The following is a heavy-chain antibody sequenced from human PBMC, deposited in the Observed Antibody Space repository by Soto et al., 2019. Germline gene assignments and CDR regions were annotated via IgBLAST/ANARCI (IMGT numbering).Heavy chain of an antibody. CDR2: INAYNGNT. CDR1: GYSFTRYG. Sequence: QVQLVQSGAEVKNPGASVKVSCKASGYSFTRYGIGWARRAPGQGLEWMGWINAYNGNTNYAQNLQGRLTLTTDTSTTTAYMELRCLRSNDTAIYYCAMVDVYVTPSPQDVWGQGTTVTVSS. V-gene: IGHV1-18*01. CDR3: AMVDVYVTPSPQDV. D-gene: IGHD3-16*01. J-gene: IGHJ6*02.